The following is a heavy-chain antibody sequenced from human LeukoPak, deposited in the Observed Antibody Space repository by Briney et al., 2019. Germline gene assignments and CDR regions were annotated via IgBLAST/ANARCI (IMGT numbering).Heavy chain of an antibody. J-gene: IGHJ6*02. CDR3: ARDRLATADNYYYYGLDV. V-gene: IGHV4-59*01. CDR1: GGSITSYY. CDR2: IYYSGRT. Sequence: PSETLSLTCTVSGGSITSYYWNWIRQPPGKGLEWIGYIYYSGRTNYNPSLKSRVTMSVDTSKNQLSLKLSSVTTADTAVYYCARDRLATADNYYYYGLDVWGQGTTVTVSS. D-gene: IGHD6-13*01.